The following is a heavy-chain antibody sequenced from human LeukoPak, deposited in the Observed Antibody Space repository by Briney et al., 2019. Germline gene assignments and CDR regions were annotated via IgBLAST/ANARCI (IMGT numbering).Heavy chain of an antibody. CDR2: IYTSGST. V-gene: IGHV4-61*02. J-gene: IGHJ4*02. D-gene: IGHD1-26*01. CDR3: ARSGSYYSPFDY. CDR1: GGSISSGSYY. Sequence: PSETLSLTCTVSGGSISSGSYYWSWIRQPAGKGLEWIGRIYTSGSTNYNPSLKSRVTVSVDTSKNQFSLKLSSVTAADTAVYYCARSGSYYSPFDYWGQGTLVTVSS.